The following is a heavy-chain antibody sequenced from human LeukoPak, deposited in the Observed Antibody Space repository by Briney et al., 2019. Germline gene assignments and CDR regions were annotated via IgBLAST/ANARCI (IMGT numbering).Heavy chain of an antibody. Sequence: GGSLRLSCAASGFTVSSNYMSWVRQAPGKGLEWVSVIYSGGSTYYADSVKGRFTISRDNSKNALYLQMDSLRAEDTAVYYCAREISRTGAFDIWGQGTMVTVSS. CDR2: IYSGGST. D-gene: IGHD3-3*02. CDR3: AREISRTGAFDI. V-gene: IGHV3-53*05. J-gene: IGHJ3*02. CDR1: GFTVSSNY.